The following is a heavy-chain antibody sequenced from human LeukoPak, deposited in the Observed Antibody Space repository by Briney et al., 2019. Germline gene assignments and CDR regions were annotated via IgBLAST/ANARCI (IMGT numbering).Heavy chain of an antibody. Sequence: PGGSLRLSCAASGFTFSSYSMNWVRQAPGKGLEWVSSISSSSSYIYYADSVKGRFTISRDNAKNSLYLQMNSLRAQDTAVYYCARESIAARFNYYYYYYMDVWGKGTTVTVSS. J-gene: IGHJ6*03. V-gene: IGHV3-21*01. CDR3: ARESIAARFNYYYYYYMDV. CDR1: GFTFSSYS. CDR2: ISSSSSYI. D-gene: IGHD6-6*01.